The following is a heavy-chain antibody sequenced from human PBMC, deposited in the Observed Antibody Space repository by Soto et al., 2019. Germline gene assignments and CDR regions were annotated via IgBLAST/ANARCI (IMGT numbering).Heavy chain of an antibody. V-gene: IGHV1-24*01. Sequence: SVKVSCKVSGYIISELSIHWVRQAPGKGLEWMGGFDPEDGETIYAQKFQGRVTMTEDTSTNTAYLELRSLRSEDTAVYYCACYDILTGSFLSSAYYFYAVDLWGQGTTVTVSS. D-gene: IGHD3-9*01. CDR3: ACYDILTGSFLSSAYYFYAVDL. CDR1: GYIISELS. CDR2: FDPEDGET. J-gene: IGHJ6*02.